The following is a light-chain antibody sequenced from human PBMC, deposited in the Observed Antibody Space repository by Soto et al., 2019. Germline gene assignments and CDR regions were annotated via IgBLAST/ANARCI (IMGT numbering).Light chain of an antibody. CDR2: DNN. V-gene: IGLV1-51*01. J-gene: IGLJ3*02. Sequence: QSVLTQPPSVSAAPGQRVTISCSGSGSNTGNNYVSWYQQLPGTAPKLLIYDNNKRPSGIPDRFSGSKSGTSATLGITGLQTGDEADYYCGTWDSSLSAWVFGGGTQLTVL. CDR1: GSNTGNNY. CDR3: GTWDSSLSAWV.